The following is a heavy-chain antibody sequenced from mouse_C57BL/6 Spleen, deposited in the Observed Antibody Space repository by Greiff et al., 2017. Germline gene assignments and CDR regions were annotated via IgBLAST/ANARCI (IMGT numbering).Heavy chain of an antibody. CDR1: GYTFTSYW. CDR3: ARGVVATKYFGG. J-gene: IGHJ1*03. Sequence: VQLQQPGAELVKPGASVKMSCKASGYTFTSYWITWVKQRPGQGLEWIGDIYPGSGSTNYNEKFKSKATLTVDTSSSTAYMQLSSLTSEDSAVYYCARGVVATKYFGGWGTGTTVTVSS. CDR2: IYPGSGST. D-gene: IGHD1-1*01. V-gene: IGHV1-55*01.